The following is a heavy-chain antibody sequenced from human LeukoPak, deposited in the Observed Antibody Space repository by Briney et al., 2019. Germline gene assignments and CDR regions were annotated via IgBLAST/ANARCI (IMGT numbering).Heavy chain of an antibody. CDR1: GYTFTGYY. J-gene: IGHJ6*03. V-gene: IGHV1-2*02. CDR3: ARDSGFLGNMDV. Sequence: GASVRVSCKASGYTFTGYYMHWVRQAPGQGLGWMGWINPNSGGTNYAQKFQGRVTMTRDTSISTAYMELSRLRSDDTAVYYCARDSGFLGNMDVWGKGTTVAVSS. D-gene: IGHD2/OR15-2a*01. CDR2: INPNSGGT.